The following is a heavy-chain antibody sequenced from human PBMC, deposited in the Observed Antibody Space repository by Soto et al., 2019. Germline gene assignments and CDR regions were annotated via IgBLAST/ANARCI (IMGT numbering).Heavy chain of an antibody. J-gene: IGHJ4*02. CDR3: AKDSGSGHYFDC. CDR1: AFTFSDRY. D-gene: IGHD3-10*01. CDR2: IKNKGNGYTT. V-gene: IGHV3-72*01. Sequence: EVQLVESGGDLVQPGGSLRLSCAASAFTFSDRYMDWVRQAPGKGLEWVGRIKNKGNGYTTEYAASVKGRFTISRDDSKNSLYLQMNSLKTEDTAVYYCAKDSGSGHYFDCWGQGTLVTVTS.